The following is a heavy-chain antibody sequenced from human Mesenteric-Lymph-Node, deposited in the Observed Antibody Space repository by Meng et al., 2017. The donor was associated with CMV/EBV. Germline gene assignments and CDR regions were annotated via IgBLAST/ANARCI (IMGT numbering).Heavy chain of an antibody. J-gene: IGHJ4*02. Sequence: SCKASGYNFMAYCRHWIRQAPGQGLGWVGWIHPNSGATTFAQQFQGRVTMTRDTSVNTVYMDLSSLRVNDTALYYCARGDTVVTPDYWGQGTLVTVSS. CDR2: IHPNSGAT. D-gene: IGHD4-23*01. V-gene: IGHV1-2*02. CDR1: GYNFMAYC. CDR3: ARGDTVVTPDY.